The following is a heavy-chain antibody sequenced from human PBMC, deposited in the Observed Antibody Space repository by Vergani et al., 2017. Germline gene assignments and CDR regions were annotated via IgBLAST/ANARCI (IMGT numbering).Heavy chain of an antibody. J-gene: IGHJ5*02. D-gene: IGHD2-2*01. CDR3: ARRTLLVPASKTRAWWFDP. CDR2: IYYSGST. V-gene: IGHV4-59*01. Sequence: QVQLQESGPGLVKPSETLSLTCTVSGGSISSYYWSWIRQPPGKGLEWIGYIYYSGSTNYNPSLKSRVTISVDTSKNQFSLKLRSVTAADTAVYYCARRTLLVPASKTRAWWFDPWGQGTLVTVSS. CDR1: GGSISSYY.